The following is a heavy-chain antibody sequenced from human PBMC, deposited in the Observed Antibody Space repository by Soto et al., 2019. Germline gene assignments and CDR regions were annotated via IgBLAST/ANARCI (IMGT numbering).Heavy chain of an antibody. CDR3: ARVGRLGEFIAFDI. CDR2: INPNSGGT. Sequence: ASVKVSCKASGYTFTSYAMHWVRQAPGQGLEWMGWINPNSGGTNYAQKFQGRVTMTRDTSISTAYMELSRLRSDDTAVYYCARVGRLGEFIAFDIWGQGTMVTVSS. V-gene: IGHV1-2*02. D-gene: IGHD3-16*01. J-gene: IGHJ3*02. CDR1: GYTFTSYA.